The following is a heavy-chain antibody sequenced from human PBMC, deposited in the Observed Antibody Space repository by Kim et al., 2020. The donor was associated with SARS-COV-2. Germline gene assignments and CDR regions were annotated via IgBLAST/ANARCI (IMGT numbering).Heavy chain of an antibody. CDR3: ARGGGIQLWPYYYYGMDV. D-gene: IGHD5-18*01. CDR1: GGTFSSYA. Sequence: SVKVSCKASGGTFSSYAISWVRQAPGQGLEWMGGIIPIFGTANYAQKFQGRVTITADESTSTAYMELSSLRSEDTAVYYCARGGGIQLWPYYYYGMDVWGQGTTVTVSS. V-gene: IGHV1-69*13. CDR2: IIPIFGTA. J-gene: IGHJ6*02.